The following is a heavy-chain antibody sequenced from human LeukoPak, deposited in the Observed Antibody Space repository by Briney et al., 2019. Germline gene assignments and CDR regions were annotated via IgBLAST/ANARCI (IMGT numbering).Heavy chain of an antibody. CDR3: ARRPYGSGSYPFDY. CDR2: IYYSGST. D-gene: IGHD3-10*01. Sequence: SETLSLTCTVSGGSISSYYWSWIRQPPGKGLEWIGYIYYSGSTNYNPSLKSRVTISVDTSKNQFSLKLSSVTAADTAVYYCARRPYGSGSYPFDYWGRGTLVTVSS. CDR1: GGSISSYY. V-gene: IGHV4-59*08. J-gene: IGHJ4*02.